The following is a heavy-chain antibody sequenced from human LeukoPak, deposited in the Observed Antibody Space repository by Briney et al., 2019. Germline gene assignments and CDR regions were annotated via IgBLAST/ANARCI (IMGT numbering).Heavy chain of an antibody. CDR1: GFTFSSYG. V-gene: IGHV3-30*18. CDR2: ISYDGSNK. J-gene: IGHJ4*02. D-gene: IGHD2-15*01. CDR3: AKGSEGVTFDY. Sequence: PGGSLRLSCAASGFTFSSYGMHWVRQAPGKGLEWVAVISYDGSNKYYADSVKGRFTISRDNSKNTLYLQMNSLRAEDTAVYYCAKGSEGVTFDYWGQGTLVTVSS.